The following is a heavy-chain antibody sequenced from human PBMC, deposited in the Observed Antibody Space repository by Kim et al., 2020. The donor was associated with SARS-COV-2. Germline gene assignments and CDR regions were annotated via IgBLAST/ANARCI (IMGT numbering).Heavy chain of an antibody. Sequence: ASVKVSCQASGYRFSNYGLVWARQAPGKGLDWMGWISSNSGHTKHEQNVQGRVTLTTDTSQNTGHIEFRSLRADAKAVYYCAPYYDSNY. CDR3: APYYDSNY. CDR1: GYRFSNYG. D-gene: IGHD3-22*01. J-gene: IGHJ6*01. V-gene: IGHV1-18*01. CDR2: ISSNSGHT.